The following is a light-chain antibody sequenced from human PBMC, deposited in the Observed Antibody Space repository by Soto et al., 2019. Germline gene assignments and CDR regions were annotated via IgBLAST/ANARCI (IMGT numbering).Light chain of an antibody. J-gene: IGKJ4*02. V-gene: IGKV1-12*01. CDR3: QLANSFPLT. Sequence: DIQMTQSPSAVSASVGDSVTITCRASQGISSRLAWYQQKPGKAPNLLIYAASNLQSGVPSSFSGSGSETDFTVTNGSLQTVDVATYYCQLANSFPLTLGGGTKVEIK. CDR2: AAS. CDR1: QGISSR.